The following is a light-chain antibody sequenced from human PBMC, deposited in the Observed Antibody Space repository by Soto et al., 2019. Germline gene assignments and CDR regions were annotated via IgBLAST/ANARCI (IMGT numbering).Light chain of an antibody. CDR3: AVWDDSLSGVV. CDR2: GNN. CDR1: TSNIGTNY. J-gene: IGLJ7*01. Sequence: QLVLTQPPSASGTPGQTVTISSSGGTSNIGTNYVSWYQHLPGTAPKLLIYGNNQRPSGVPDRFSGPKSGTSASLAISGLRSDDEADYYCAVWDDSLSGVVFGGGTQLTVL. V-gene: IGLV1-47*01.